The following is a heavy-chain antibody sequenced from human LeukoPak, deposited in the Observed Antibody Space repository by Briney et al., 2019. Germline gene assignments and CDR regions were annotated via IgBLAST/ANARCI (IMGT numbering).Heavy chain of an antibody. V-gene: IGHV4-61*01. D-gene: IGHD1-1*01. Sequence: SETLSLTCTVSGGSVRSDSNYWSWIRQTPGKGLEWIGYIGYSGTTDYNPSLKSRVSMSLGTSKNEISLKLDSVTAADTAVYYCARGYRYNWRFDYWGQGTLVTVSS. CDR2: IGYSGTT. J-gene: IGHJ4*02. CDR3: ARGYRYNWRFDY. CDR1: GGSVRSDSNY.